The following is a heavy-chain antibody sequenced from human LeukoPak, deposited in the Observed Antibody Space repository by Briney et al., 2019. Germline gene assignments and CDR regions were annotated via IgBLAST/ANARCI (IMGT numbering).Heavy chain of an antibody. V-gene: IGHV3-23*01. D-gene: IGHD3-22*01. CDR1: GFTFSSYA. J-gene: IGHJ4*02. CDR2: ISGSGGNT. CDR3: AKDGGNYYDSSGLNY. Sequence: GGSLRLSCAASGFTFSSYAMSWVRQAPGKGLEWVSAISGSGGNTYYADSVKGRFTISRDNSKNTLYLQMNSLRAEDTAVYYCAKDGGNYYDSSGLNYWGQGTLVTVSS.